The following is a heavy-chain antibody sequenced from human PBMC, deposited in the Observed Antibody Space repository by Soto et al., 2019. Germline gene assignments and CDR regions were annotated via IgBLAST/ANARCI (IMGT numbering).Heavy chain of an antibody. J-gene: IGHJ4*02. Sequence: GGSLRLSCAASGFTFRSYTIYWVRQAPGKGLEWVSSISSTSNYTYYADSVKGRFTISRDKARESLFMQMNSLRAEDTAVYYSTRDTGKYDDFSIDYWGQGTLVTVSS. CDR3: TRDTGKYDDFSIDY. D-gene: IGHD4-17*01. CDR2: ISSTSNYT. CDR1: GFTFRSYT. V-gene: IGHV3-21*03.